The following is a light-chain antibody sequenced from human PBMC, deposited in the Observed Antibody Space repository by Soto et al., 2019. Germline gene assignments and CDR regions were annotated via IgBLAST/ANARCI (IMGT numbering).Light chain of an antibody. CDR1: QSVDSKD. J-gene: IGKJ4*01. V-gene: IGKV3-20*01. Sequence: EIVLTQSPGTLSLSPGERATLSCRASQSVDSKDLAWYQQRPGQAPRILIFAASSRATGIPDRFSGSASGTDFTLTISRLEPEDFAVYYCQQYGSSPLTFGGGTKV. CDR2: AAS. CDR3: QQYGSSPLT.